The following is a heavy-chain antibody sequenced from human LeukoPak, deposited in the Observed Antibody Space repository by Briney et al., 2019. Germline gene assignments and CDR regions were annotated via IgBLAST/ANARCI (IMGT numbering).Heavy chain of an antibody. CDR2: ISWNSGSI. V-gene: IGHV3-9*01. CDR3: AKDIGSGYDPYYYYYGMDV. CDR1: GFTFSSYA. J-gene: IGHJ6*02. Sequence: GGSLRLPCAASGFTFSSYAMSWVRQAPGKGLEWVSGISWNSGSIGYADSVKGRFTISRDNAKNSLYLQMNSLRAEDTALYYCAKDIGSGYDPYYYYYGMDVWGQGTTVTVSS. D-gene: IGHD5-12*01.